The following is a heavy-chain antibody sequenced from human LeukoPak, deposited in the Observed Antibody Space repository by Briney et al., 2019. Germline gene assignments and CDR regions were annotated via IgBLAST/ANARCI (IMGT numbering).Heavy chain of an antibody. CDR1: GFTFDDYA. J-gene: IGHJ4*02. CDR3: AKDRS. CDR2: ISWNSGSI. V-gene: IGHV3-9*01. Sequence: GGSLRLSCAASGFTFDDYAMHWVRQAPGKGLEWVSGISWNSGSIGYADSVKGRFTISRDNAKNSLYLQMNSLRAEDTALYYCAKDRSWGKGTLVTVSS.